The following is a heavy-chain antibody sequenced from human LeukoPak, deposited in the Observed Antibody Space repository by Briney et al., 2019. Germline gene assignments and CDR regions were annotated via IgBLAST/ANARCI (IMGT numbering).Heavy chain of an antibody. V-gene: IGHV5-51*01. D-gene: IGHD3-10*01. CDR1: RYSFTSYW. CDR2: IYPGDSDT. J-gene: IGHJ4*02. Sequence: ESLKISCKGSRYSFTSYWIGWVRQMPGKGLEWMGIIYPGDSDTRYSPSFQGQVTISADKSISTAYLQWSSLKASDTAMYYCARLTMVRGAITLIDYWGQGTLVTVSS. CDR3: ARLTMVRGAITLIDY.